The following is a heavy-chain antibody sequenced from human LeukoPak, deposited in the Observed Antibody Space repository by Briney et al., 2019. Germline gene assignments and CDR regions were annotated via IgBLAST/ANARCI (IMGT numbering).Heavy chain of an antibody. D-gene: IGHD6-13*01. J-gene: IGHJ6*03. CDR3: ARVGKRMAAAGDYYFYMDV. CDR1: GDSLSSNSAA. CDR2: TYYRSKWYN. Sequence: SQTLSLTCAISGDSLSSNSAARNWIRQSPSRGLEWLGRTYYRSKWYNDYAVSVKSRITINPDISKNHFSLQLNSVTPEDTAVYYCARVGKRMAAAGDYYFYMDVWGKGTTVTISS. V-gene: IGHV6-1*01.